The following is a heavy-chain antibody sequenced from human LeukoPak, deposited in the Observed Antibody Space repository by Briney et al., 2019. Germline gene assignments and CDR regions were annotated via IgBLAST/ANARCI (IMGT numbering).Heavy chain of an antibody. CDR3: AREGGNGGFDY. CDR2: INPNSGVT. Sequence: ASVKVSCKASGYTFTAYYMHLVRQAPGQGLEWMAWINPNSGVTNYAQKFQGRVIMTRDTSISTAYMELSRLRSDDTAVYYCAREGGNGGFDYWGQGTLVTVSS. D-gene: IGHD4-23*01. V-gene: IGHV1-2*02. J-gene: IGHJ4*02. CDR1: GYTFTAYY.